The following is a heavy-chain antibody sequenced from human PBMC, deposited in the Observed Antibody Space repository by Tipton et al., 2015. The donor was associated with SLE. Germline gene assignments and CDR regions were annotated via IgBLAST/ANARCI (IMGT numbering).Heavy chain of an antibody. CDR1: GFTFTGYY. Sequence: SGAEVKKPGASVKVSCKASGFTFTGYYMHWVRQAPGQGLEWMGRINPNSGDTNYASKFQGRVTMTRDTSISTAYMDLSSLRSDDTAVYYCAREQSSSSGGRYFDYWGQGILVTVSS. CDR3: AREQSSSSGGRYFDY. V-gene: IGHV1-2*06. D-gene: IGHD6-6*01. J-gene: IGHJ4*02. CDR2: INPNSGDT.